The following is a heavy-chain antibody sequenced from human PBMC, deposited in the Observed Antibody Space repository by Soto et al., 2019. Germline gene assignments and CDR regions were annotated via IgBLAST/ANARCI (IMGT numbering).Heavy chain of an antibody. CDR2: ISGSGGST. Sequence: GSLRLSCAASGFTFSSYAMSWVRQAPGKGLEWVSAISGSGGSTYYADSVKGRFTISRDNSKNTLYLQMKSLRAEDTAVYYCAKRLSYYYPSRSYYNYFDYWGQGTLVTVSS. CDR1: GFTFSSYA. D-gene: IGHD3-10*01. J-gene: IGHJ4*02. V-gene: IGHV3-23*01. CDR3: AKRLSYYYPSRSYYNYFDY.